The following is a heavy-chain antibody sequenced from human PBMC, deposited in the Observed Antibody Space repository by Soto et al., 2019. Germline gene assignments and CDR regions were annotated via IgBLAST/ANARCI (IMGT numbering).Heavy chain of an antibody. D-gene: IGHD3-16*01. V-gene: IGHV3-33*01. CDR2: IWFDGGNR. CDR1: AFTFSDHA. Sequence: QLVESGGGVVQPGGSLRLSCSATLSAFTFSDHAMHWVRQTPGKGLQWLAVIWFDGGNRYYVDSVKGRFNISRDNSENTVYLQMNRLTDEDTGVYYCASSGRGESTSMVNDLCCGLDVCGQGTTVAVSS. CDR3: ASSGRGESTSMVNDLCCGLDV. J-gene: IGHJ6*02.